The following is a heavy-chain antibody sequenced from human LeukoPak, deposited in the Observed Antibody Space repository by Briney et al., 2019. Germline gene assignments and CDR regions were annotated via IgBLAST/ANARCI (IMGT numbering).Heavy chain of an antibody. CDR3: AFRSDYYDSSGYQTNDY. CDR2: INHSGST. D-gene: IGHD3-22*01. V-gene: IGHV4-34*01. J-gene: IGHJ4*02. CDR1: GGSFSGYY. Sequence: PSETLSLTCAVYGGSFSGYYWSWVRQPPGKGLEWSGEINHSGSTNYNPSLKSRVTISVDTYKNQFSLKLSSVTAADTAVYYCAFRSDYYDSSGYQTNDYWGQGTLVTVSS.